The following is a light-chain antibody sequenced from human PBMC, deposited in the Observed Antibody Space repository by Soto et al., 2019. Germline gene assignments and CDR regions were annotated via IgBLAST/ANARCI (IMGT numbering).Light chain of an antibody. CDR3: QSYDSSLSGSVV. J-gene: IGLJ2*01. CDR2: GNS. Sequence: QSVLTQPPSVSGAPGQRVTISCTGSSSNIGAGYDVHWYQQLPGTAPKLLIYGNSNRPSGVPDRFSGSKSGTSASLAITGFQAEDEADYYCQSYDSSLSGSVVFGRGTKLTVL. V-gene: IGLV1-40*01. CDR1: SSNIGAGYD.